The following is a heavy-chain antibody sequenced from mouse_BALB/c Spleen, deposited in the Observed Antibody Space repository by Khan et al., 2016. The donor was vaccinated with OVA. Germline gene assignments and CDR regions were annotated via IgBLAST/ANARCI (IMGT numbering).Heavy chain of an antibody. J-gene: IGHJ3*01. Sequence: EVELVESGGDLMKPGGSLKLSCAASGFTFSTYGMSWVRQTPDKRLEWVATINSDGYYTYYPDSVQGRFTISRNTAKNTLYLQMSSLKSEDTAMYYCASQLTGSLAYWGQGTLVTVSA. CDR3: ASQLTGSLAY. V-gene: IGHV5-6*01. CDR2: INSDGYYT. CDR1: GFTFSTYG.